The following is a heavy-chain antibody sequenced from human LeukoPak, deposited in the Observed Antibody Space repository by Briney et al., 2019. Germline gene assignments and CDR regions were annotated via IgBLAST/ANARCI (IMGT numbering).Heavy chain of an antibody. CDR3: ARMQHNYDSSGYYYRSDHFDY. Sequence: SETLSLTCTVSGGSISSYYWSWIRQPAGKGLEWIGRIYTSGSTNYNPSLKSRVTMSVGTSKNQFSLKLSSVTAADTAVYYCARMQHNYDSSGYYYRSDHFDYWGQGTLVTVSS. J-gene: IGHJ4*02. V-gene: IGHV4-4*07. CDR1: GGSISSYY. D-gene: IGHD3-22*01. CDR2: IYTSGST.